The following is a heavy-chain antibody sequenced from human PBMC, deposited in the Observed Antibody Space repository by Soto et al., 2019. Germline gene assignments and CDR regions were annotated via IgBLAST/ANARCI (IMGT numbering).Heavy chain of an antibody. J-gene: IGHJ5*02. D-gene: IGHD4-4*01. CDR1: GYSFTRYW. V-gene: IGHV5-51*01. Sequence: ESLQISCNGSGYSFTRYWIAWVRQMPGKGLECMGFIYPGDSSTRYSPSFQGQVTISADKSIDTAYLQWSSLKASDTAMYYCARPMNPRTTVWFDPWGQGILVTVSS. CDR2: IYPGDSST. CDR3: ARPMNPRTTVWFDP.